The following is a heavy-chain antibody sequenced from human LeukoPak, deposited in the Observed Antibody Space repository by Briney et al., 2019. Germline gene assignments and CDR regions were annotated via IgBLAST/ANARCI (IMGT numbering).Heavy chain of an antibody. J-gene: IGHJ4*02. CDR1: GFTFSSYG. CDR3: SLGSYFDY. V-gene: IGHV3-7*01. Sequence: GGSPRLSCAASGFTFSSYGMHWVRQAPGKGLEWVANINQHGSEKHYVDSVRGRFTISRDNSKNSLYLQMNSLRAEDTALYYCSLGSYFDYWGQGTLVTVSS. CDR2: INQHGSEK. D-gene: IGHD3-10*01.